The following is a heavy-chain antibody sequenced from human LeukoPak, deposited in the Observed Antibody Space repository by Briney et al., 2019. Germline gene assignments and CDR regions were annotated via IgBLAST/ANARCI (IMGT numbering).Heavy chain of an antibody. D-gene: IGHD6-19*01. CDR3: ARGRLAVAGNYYYYGMDV. CDR1: GGSFSGYY. Sequence: SETLSLTCAVYGGSFSGYYWSWIRQPPGKGLEWIGEINHSGSTNYNPSLKSRVTISVDTSKNQFSLKLSSVTAADTAVYYCARGRLAVAGNYYYYGMDVWAKGPRSPSP. CDR2: INHSGST. V-gene: IGHV4-34*01. J-gene: IGHJ6*02.